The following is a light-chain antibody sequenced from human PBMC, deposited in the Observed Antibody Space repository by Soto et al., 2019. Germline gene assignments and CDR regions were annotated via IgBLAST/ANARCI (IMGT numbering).Light chain of an antibody. V-gene: IGKV3-15*01. CDR2: GAS. Sequence: EIIMTQSPATLSGSPGERATLSCRAGQSVDTNLAWYQQKPGQAPRLLIYGASTRATGIPARFSGSRSGTEFTLTISSLQPQPFAVSYCHQYGEWPHPYTFGQGTRLEIK. CDR3: HQYGEWPHPYT. J-gene: IGKJ5*01. CDR1: QSVDTN.